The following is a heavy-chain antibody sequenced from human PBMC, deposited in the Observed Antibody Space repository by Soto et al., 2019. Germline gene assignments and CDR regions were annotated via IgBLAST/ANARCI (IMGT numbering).Heavy chain of an antibody. J-gene: IGHJ4*02. Sequence: GGSLSLSCAASGFYFRNVAVNWFRQAPWRGLEGASTISGSGGTTYYADSVKGRFTISRDNSKDTLYLQMNNLRAEDTAVYYCAKIGPSVGATGPYYYFDYWGPGTLVTVSS. CDR3: AKIGPSVGATGPYYYFDY. CDR1: GFYFRNVA. CDR2: ISGSGGTT. V-gene: IGHV3-23*01. D-gene: IGHD1-26*01.